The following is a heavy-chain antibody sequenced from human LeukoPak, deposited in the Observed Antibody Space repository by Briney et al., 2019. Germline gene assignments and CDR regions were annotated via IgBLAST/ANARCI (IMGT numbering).Heavy chain of an antibody. J-gene: IGHJ4*02. V-gene: IGHV4-59*01. Sequence: SETLSLTCTVSGGSISSYYWSWIRQPPGKGLEWIGYIYYSGCTNYNPSLKSRVTISVDTPKNQFSLKLSSVTAADTAVYYCARDVWNYIWGQGTLVTVSS. D-gene: IGHD1-7*01. CDR1: GGSISSYY. CDR2: IYYSGCT. CDR3: ARDVWNYI.